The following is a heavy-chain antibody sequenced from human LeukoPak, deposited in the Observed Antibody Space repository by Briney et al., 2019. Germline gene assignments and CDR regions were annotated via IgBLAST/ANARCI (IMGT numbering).Heavy chain of an antibody. CDR1: GFTLSSYT. J-gene: IGHJ4*02. CDR3: AREGGETSGGAFDS. Sequence: GGSLRLSCAASGFTLSSYTMHWVRQAPGKGLEWVATILHDGSTKLYADSVKGRFTISGDNSENTLFLQMNSLTPEDTALYYCAREGGETSGGAFDSWGQGTLVTVSS. D-gene: IGHD1-26*01. CDR2: ILHDGSTK. V-gene: IGHV3-30-3*01.